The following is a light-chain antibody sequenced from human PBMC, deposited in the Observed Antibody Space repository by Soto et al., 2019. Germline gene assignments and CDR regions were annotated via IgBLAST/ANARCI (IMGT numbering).Light chain of an antibody. V-gene: IGKV3-20*01. J-gene: IGKJ2*01. CDR1: QSVSSNH. CDR3: QQYGGSPPYT. CDR2: GAS. Sequence: EIVLTQSPGTLSLSPGEGATLSCRASQSVSSNHLAWYQQKPGQAPRLLIFGASSSASDIPDRFSGSGSGTDFTLTISRLEPEDFVVYYCQQYGGSPPYTFGQGTKLEIK.